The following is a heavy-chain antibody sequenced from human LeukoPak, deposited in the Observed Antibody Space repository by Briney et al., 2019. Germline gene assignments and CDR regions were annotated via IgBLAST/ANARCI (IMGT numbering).Heavy chain of an antibody. CDR1: GYTFTGYY. D-gene: IGHD6-19*01. V-gene: IGHV1-2*06. CDR2: INPNSGGT. Sequence: GASVKVSCKASGYTFTGYYIHWVRQAPGQGLEWMGRINPNSGGTNYAQKFQGRVTMTRDTSITTAYMELSRLGSDDTALFYCAGGGTGKQWLPYAFDIWGQGTMVTVSS. CDR3: AGGGTGKQWLPYAFDI. J-gene: IGHJ3*02.